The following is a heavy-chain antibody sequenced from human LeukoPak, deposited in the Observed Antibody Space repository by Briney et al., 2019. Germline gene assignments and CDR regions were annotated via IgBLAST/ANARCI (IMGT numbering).Heavy chain of an antibody. J-gene: IGHJ4*02. Sequence: PGGSLRLSCAASGFSFSSYTMNWVRQAPGKGLEWVSIISSSSSYIYYADSVKGRFTISRDNAKNALYLQMNSLRAEDTAVYYCARATSFDYWGQGTLVTVSS. CDR3: ARATSFDY. CDR2: ISSSSSYI. V-gene: IGHV3-21*01. CDR1: GFSFSSYT.